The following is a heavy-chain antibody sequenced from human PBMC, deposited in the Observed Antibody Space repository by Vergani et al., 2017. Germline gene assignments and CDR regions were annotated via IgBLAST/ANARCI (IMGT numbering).Heavy chain of an antibody. Sequence: EVQLVESGGGLVKPGGSLRLSCAASGFTFSSYSMNWVRQAPGKGLEWVSSISSSSSYIYYADSVKGRFTISRDNAKNSLYLQMNSLRAEDTAVYYCAREALPVVPAAIFGDMGYYYYYMDVWGKGTTVTVSS. V-gene: IGHV3-21*01. CDR1: GFTFSSYS. J-gene: IGHJ6*03. CDR2: ISSSSSYI. CDR3: AREALPVVPAAIFGDMGYYYYYMDV. D-gene: IGHD2-2*02.